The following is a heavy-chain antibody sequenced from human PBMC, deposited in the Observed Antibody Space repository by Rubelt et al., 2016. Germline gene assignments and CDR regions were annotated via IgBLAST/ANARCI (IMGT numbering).Heavy chain of an antibody. J-gene: IGHJ6*02. Sequence: QVQLVQSGAEVKKPGASVKVSCKISGYSLTYLSMHWVRQAPGKGLEWMGGFDPEYFETVFAQTFQGRVHMTEDPSTDTAYMELSGLRSDDTAVYYCAAGLRTARGSHYGLDVWGQGTTVTVSS. D-gene: IGHD3-10*01. CDR3: AAGLRTARGSHYGLDV. CDR1: GYSLTYLS. V-gene: IGHV1-24*01. CDR2: FDPEYFET.